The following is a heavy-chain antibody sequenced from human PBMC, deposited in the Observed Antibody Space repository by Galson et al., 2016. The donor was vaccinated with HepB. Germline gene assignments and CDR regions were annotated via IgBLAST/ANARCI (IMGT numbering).Heavy chain of an antibody. CDR1: GFVFSGFSM. V-gene: IGHV4-4*02. J-gene: IGHJ4*02. D-gene: IGHD2-15*01. CDR3: ARWSCSGGTCYTSDY. Sequence: LRLSCAASGFVFSGFSMNWVRQAPGKGLEWIGDIYHTGSVNCNPSLKSRVIISLDKSKNQFALQLSSVTAADTAVYYCARWSCSGGTCYTSDYWGQGTLVTVSS. CDR2: IYHTGSV.